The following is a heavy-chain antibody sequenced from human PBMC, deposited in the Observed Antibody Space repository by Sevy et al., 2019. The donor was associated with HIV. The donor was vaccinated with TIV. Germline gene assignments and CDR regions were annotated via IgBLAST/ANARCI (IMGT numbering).Heavy chain of an antibody. CDR2: IWSDGAYQ. CDR3: ARGGYYYDNAAYYAFDS. CDR1: GFTFSSYA. Sequence: GGSLRLSCAAAGFTFSSYAMHWDRQAPGKGLEWVAIIWSDGAYQYHGDSVKGRFTISRDNSKNTLYLQMNSLRVEDTAVYYCARGGYYYDNAAYYAFDSWGQGTLVTVSS. D-gene: IGHD3-22*01. J-gene: IGHJ4*02. V-gene: IGHV3-33*01.